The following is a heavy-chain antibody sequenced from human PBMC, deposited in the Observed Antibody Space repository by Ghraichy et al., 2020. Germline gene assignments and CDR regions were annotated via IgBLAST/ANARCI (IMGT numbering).Heavy chain of an antibody. CDR1: GGSISRSSYY. J-gene: IGHJ4*02. D-gene: IGHD3-22*01. CDR3: ARHVADSSWYSYYFDY. Sequence: SETLSLTCTVSGGSISRSSYYWSWIRQPPGKGLEWIGSIYYSGSTFRYPSLKSRVTISVDTSKNQFSLRLTSVTAADTAVYYCARHVADSSWYSYYFDYWGQGTPVTVSS. V-gene: IGHV4-39*01. CDR2: IYYSGST.